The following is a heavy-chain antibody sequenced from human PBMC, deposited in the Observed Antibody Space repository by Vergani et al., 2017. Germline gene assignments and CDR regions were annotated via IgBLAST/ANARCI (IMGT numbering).Heavy chain of an antibody. D-gene: IGHD4-11*01. J-gene: IGHJ6*03. Sequence: EVQLVESGGGLVQPGGSLRLSCAASGFTFSSYSMNWVRQAPGKGLEWVSYISSSSSTIYYADSVKGRFTISRDNAKNSLYLQMNSLRAEDTAVYYCARATGAGLYYYYYYMDVWGKGTTVTVSS. CDR2: ISSSSSTI. CDR3: ARATGAGLYYYYYYMDV. V-gene: IGHV3-48*01. CDR1: GFTFSSYS.